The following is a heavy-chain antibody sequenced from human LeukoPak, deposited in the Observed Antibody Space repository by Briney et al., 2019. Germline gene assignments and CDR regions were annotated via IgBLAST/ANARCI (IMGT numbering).Heavy chain of an antibody. J-gene: IGHJ6*02. V-gene: IGHV1-69*13. CDR1: GGTFSSYA. CDR2: IIPILGTA. Sequence: SVKVSCKASGGTFSSYAISWVRQAPGQGLEWMGGIIPILGTANYAQKFQGRVTITADESTSTAYMELSSLRSEDTAVYYCARDPTYYDFWSGPYGMDVWGQGTTVTVSS. CDR3: ARDPTYYDFWSGPYGMDV. D-gene: IGHD3-3*01.